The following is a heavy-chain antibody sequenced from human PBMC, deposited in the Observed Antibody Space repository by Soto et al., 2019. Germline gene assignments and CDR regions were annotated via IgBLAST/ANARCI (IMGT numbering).Heavy chain of an antibody. Sequence: PXASLLLTCAVCGGCFNGYNWTWIRLPPGKGPEWIGDIDHSESTNYNPSLKSRVTISVDSSKNQFSLTVRSVTAAYLAVCYCARASGQCYFDSWGQRTQVTDSA. V-gene: IGHV4-34*01. CDR1: GGCFNGYN. CDR3: ARASGQCYFDS. CDR2: IDHSEST. J-gene: IGHJ4*02.